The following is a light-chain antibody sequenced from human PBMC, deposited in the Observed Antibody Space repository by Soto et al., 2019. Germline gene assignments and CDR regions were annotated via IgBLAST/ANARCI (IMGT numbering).Light chain of an antibody. Sequence: DIQMTQSPSALSASVGDRVTITCRASQNIDIYLHWYRQKPGKAHELLIFAASSVPSEVPSRFSGSGSGTDFTLAISSLQPEDVATYYCQQSYGSPPFTFGPGTKVDIK. CDR1: QNIDIY. V-gene: IGKV1-39*01. CDR2: AAS. J-gene: IGKJ3*01. CDR3: QQSYGSPPFT.